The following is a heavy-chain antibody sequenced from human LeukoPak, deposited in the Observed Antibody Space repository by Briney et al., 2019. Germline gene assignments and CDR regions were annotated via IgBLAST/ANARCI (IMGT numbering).Heavy chain of an antibody. V-gene: IGHV3-23*01. Sequence: PGGSLRLSCVASGFTFSSYAMSWVRQAPGKGLEWVSAISGSGGSTYYADSVKGRFTISRDNSKNTLYLQMNSLRAEDTAVYYCAKDLYGYVSNWFDPWGQGTLVTVSS. CDR2: ISGSGGST. CDR1: GFTFSSYA. CDR3: AKDLYGYVSNWFDP. D-gene: IGHD5-12*01. J-gene: IGHJ5*02.